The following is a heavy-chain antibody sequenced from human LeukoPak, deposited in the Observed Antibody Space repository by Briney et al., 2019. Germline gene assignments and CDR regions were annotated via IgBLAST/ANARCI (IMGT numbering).Heavy chain of an antibody. CDR3: ARGLHRYYYDSSGYSDVDY. D-gene: IGHD3-22*01. V-gene: IGHV3-9*01. Sequence: PGGSLRLSCAASGFTFDDYAMHWVRQAPGKGLEWVSGISWNSGSIGYADSVKGRFTISRDNAKNSLYLQMNSLRAEDTAVYYCARGLHRYYYDSSGYSDVDYWGQGTLVTVSS. CDR1: GFTFDDYA. CDR2: ISWNSGSI. J-gene: IGHJ4*02.